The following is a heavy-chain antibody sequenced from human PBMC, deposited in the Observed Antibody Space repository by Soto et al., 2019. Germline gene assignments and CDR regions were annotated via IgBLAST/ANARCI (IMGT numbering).Heavy chain of an antibody. CDR2: TNQDGSEK. Sequence: EVQLVESGGGLVQPGGSLRLSCGASGFTFRTYWLSWVRQVPGKGLEWVANTNQDGSEKNYVDSVKGRFTISRDNAKNSLYLQMSSLRAEDTALYYCAREGSTSWYSYDYHGMDVWGQGTTVTVSS. CDR1: GFTFRTYW. V-gene: IGHV3-7*05. D-gene: IGHD5-18*01. CDR3: AREGSTSWYSYDYHGMDV. J-gene: IGHJ6*02.